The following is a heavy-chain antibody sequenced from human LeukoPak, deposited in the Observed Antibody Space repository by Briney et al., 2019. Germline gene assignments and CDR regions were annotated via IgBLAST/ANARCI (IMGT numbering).Heavy chain of an antibody. Sequence: SVKVSCKASGGTFSSYAISWVRQAPGQGLEWMGGIIPIFGTANYAQKFQGRVTITTDESTSTAYMELSSLRSEDTAVYYCAESRGYCSGGSCRNYYMDVWGKGTTVTVSS. V-gene: IGHV1-69*05. CDR2: IIPIFGTA. CDR3: AESRGYCSGGSCRNYYMDV. J-gene: IGHJ6*03. D-gene: IGHD2-15*01. CDR1: GGTFSSYA.